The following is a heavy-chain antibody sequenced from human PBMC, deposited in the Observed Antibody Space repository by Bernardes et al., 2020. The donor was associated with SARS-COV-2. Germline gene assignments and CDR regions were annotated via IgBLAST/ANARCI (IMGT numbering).Heavy chain of an antibody. V-gene: IGHV3-7*04. CDR1: GFTFSSYW. CDR2: IKQDGSEK. D-gene: IGHD3-9*01. Sequence: GGSLRLSCAASGFTFSSYWMSWVRQAPGKGLEWVANIKQDGSEKYYVDSVKGRFTISRDNAKNSLYLQMNSLRAEDTAVYYCARVWSGPTLRYFDWFKGSHNWFDPWGQGTLVTVSS. J-gene: IGHJ5*02. CDR3: ARVWSGPTLRYFDWFKGSHNWFDP.